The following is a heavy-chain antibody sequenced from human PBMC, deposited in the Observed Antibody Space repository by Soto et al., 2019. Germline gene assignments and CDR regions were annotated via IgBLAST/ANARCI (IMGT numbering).Heavy chain of an antibody. V-gene: IGHV4-34*01. CDR3: ARSGVTMVRGVIAWFDP. Sequence: PSETLSLTCGVYGGSFSGYYWSWIRQPPGKGLEWIGEINHSGSTNYNPSLKSRVTISVDTSKNQFSLKLSSVTAADTAVYYCARSGVTMVRGVIAWFDPWGQGTLVTVSS. CDR2: INHSGST. D-gene: IGHD3-10*01. J-gene: IGHJ5*02. CDR1: GGSFSGYY.